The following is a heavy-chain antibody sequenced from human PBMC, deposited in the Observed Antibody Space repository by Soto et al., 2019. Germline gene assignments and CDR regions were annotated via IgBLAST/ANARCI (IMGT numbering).Heavy chain of an antibody. J-gene: IGHJ4*02. D-gene: IGHD6-19*01. CDR3: ARVFSSGSGWMYSFAF. Sequence: QVQLQESGPGLVKPSETRSLTCTVSSEAIACDNWWSWVRQHPGLGLEWIGEVFHTGGTNYNPSLKSRVTLEVDKSKNQFSLKLISTTAADTAVYYCARVFSSGSGWMYSFAFWGQRSLVCVSS. CDR1: SEAIACDNW. CDR2: VFHTGGT. V-gene: IGHV4-4*02.